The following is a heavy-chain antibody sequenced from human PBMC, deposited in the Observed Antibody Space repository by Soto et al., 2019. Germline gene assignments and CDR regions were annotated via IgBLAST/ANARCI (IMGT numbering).Heavy chain of an antibody. CDR3: AKDTVAIRSFYCDS. V-gene: IGHV3-23*01. J-gene: IGHJ4*02. Sequence: EVQLLVSGGRFVQPGGSLKLSCEASGFTFGNYAMTWVRQAPGKGLEWVSTISGSGDRTYYADSVTGRFTISRDNSKNTLYLQMHSLGVEDTAVYFCAKDTVAIRSFYCDSWAQGTLVTVSS. CDR1: GFTFGNYA. CDR2: ISGSGDRT. D-gene: IGHD2-21*01.